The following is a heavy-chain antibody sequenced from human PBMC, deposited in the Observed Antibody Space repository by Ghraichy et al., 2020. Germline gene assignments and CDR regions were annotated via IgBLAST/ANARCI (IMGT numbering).Heavy chain of an antibody. J-gene: IGHJ4*02. CDR1: GFTLSNYW. V-gene: IGHV3-74*01. CDR3: AREYCRRDRCFFGTGGSHFDN. D-gene: IGHD2-15*01. CDR2: IKSDGSST. Sequence: GGSLRLSCAASGFTLSNYWMHWVRQVPGKGLVWVSRIKSDGSSTIYADSVKGRFTISRDNAKNTLYLQMNSLRVEDTAVYYCAREYCRRDRCFFGTGGSHFDNWGQGTLVTVSS.